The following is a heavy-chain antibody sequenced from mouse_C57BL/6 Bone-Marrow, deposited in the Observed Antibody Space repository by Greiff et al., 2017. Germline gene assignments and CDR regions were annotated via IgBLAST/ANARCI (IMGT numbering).Heavy chain of an antibody. CDR2: ISNKANGYTT. D-gene: IGHD2-3*01. CDR1: GFTFTDYY. Sequence: EVNLVESGGGLVQPGGSLSLSCAASGFTFTDYYMSWVRQPPGKALEWLGFISNKANGYTTEYSASVKGRFTISRDNSQSILYLQMNALRSEDSATYYCARYPYYAGFYDWYFDVWGTGTTVTVSS. J-gene: IGHJ1*03. V-gene: IGHV7-3*01. CDR3: ARYPYYAGFYDWYFDV.